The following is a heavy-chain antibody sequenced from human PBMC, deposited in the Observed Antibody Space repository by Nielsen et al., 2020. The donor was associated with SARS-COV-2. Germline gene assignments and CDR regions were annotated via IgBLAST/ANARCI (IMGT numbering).Heavy chain of an antibody. Sequence: GGSLRLSCVASEFNFSSYEMNWVRQAPGKGLEWVSYISSSGSPIYYADSVKGRFTISRDNAKNSLFLQMNSLRAEDTAVYYCARDRTGTTDGLGYYYYGMDVWGQGTTVTVSS. V-gene: IGHV3-48*03. CDR1: EFNFSSYE. D-gene: IGHD1-1*01. J-gene: IGHJ6*02. CDR3: ARDRTGTTDGLGYYYYGMDV. CDR2: ISSSGSPI.